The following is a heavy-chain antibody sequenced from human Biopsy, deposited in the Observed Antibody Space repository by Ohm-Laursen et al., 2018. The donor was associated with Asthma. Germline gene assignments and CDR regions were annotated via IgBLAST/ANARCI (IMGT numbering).Heavy chain of an antibody. CDR2: ISFDGSNK. CDR1: GFSFSRYG. J-gene: IGHJ6*02. Sequence: SLRLSCAASGFSFSRYGMHWVRQAPGKGLEWVAVISFDGSNKYYGDSVKGRFTIARDNSKNTVYLQMNSLRAEDTAVYYCASYEVVTAILPMDVWGQGTAVTVSS. V-gene: IGHV3-30*03. D-gene: IGHD2-21*02. CDR3: ASYEVVTAILPMDV.